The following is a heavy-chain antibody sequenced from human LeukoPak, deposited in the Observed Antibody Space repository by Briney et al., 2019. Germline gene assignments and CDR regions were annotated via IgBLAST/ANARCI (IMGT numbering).Heavy chain of an antibody. CDR2: IYTSGST. Sequence: SETLSLTCTVSGGSISSYYWSWIRQPAGKGLEWIGRIYTSGSTNYNPSLKSRVTMSVDTSKNQFSLKLSSVTAADTAVYYCARRGLRYFDWLLFFDYWGQGTLVTVSS. CDR1: GGSISSYY. D-gene: IGHD3-9*01. J-gene: IGHJ4*02. V-gene: IGHV4-4*07. CDR3: ARRGLRYFDWLLFFDY.